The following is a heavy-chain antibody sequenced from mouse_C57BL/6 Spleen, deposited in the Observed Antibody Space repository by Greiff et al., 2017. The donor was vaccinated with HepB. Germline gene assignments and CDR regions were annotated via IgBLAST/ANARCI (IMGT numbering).Heavy chain of an antibody. D-gene: IGHD1-1*01. Sequence: QVQLQQSGAELVKPGASVKISCKSSGYAFSSYWMNWVKQRPGKGLEWIGQIYPGDGDTNYNGKFKGKATLTAGKSSSTAYMQLSSLTSEDSAVYFCARIENYGSSFDYWGQGTTLTVSS. CDR1: GYAFSSYW. V-gene: IGHV1-80*01. CDR2: IYPGDGDT. J-gene: IGHJ2*01. CDR3: ARIENYGSSFDY.